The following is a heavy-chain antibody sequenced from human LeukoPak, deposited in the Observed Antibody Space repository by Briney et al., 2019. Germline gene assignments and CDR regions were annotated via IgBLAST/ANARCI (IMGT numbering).Heavy chain of an antibody. D-gene: IGHD3-10*01. CDR2: INPNSGGT. J-gene: IGHJ4*02. CDR3: ARGAPLWFGETQHDY. Sequence: ASVKVSCKASGYTFTGYYMHWVRQAPGQGLEWMGWINPNSGGTNYAQKFQGRVTMTRDMSISTAYMELSRLRSDDTAVCYCARGAPLWFGETQHDYWGQGTLVTVSS. V-gene: IGHV1-2*02. CDR1: GYTFTGYY.